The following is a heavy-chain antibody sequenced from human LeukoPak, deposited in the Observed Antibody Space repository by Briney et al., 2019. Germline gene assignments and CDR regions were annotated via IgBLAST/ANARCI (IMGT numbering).Heavy chain of an antibody. CDR2: ISWNSGSI. CDR1: GFTFDDYA. CDR3: AKDIGIAVAGNWFDP. D-gene: IGHD6-19*01. J-gene: IGHJ5*02. Sequence: GGSLRLSCAASGFTFDDYAMHWVRQAPGKGLEWVSGISWNSGSIGYADSVKGRFTISRDNAKNSLYLQMNSLRAEDTALYYCAKDIGIAVAGNWFDPWGQGTLATVSS. V-gene: IGHV3-9*01.